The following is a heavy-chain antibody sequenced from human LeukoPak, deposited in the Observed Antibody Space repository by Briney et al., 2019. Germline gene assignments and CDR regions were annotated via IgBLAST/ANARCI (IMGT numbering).Heavy chain of an antibody. D-gene: IGHD3-10*01. CDR3: ARLVLGTTSGSLDH. Sequence: SQTLSLACAISGDSVSSNSAAWNWIRQSPSRGLEWLGRTYYKSKWSNDYAVSVKSRITINPDTSKNQFSLKLSSVTAADTAVFYCARLVLGTTSGSLDHWGQGTLVIVSS. CDR2: TYYKSKWSN. J-gene: IGHJ4*02. CDR1: GDSVSSNSAA. V-gene: IGHV6-1*01.